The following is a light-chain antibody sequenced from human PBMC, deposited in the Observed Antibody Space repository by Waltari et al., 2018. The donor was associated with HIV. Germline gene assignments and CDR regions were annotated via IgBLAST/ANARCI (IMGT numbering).Light chain of an antibody. Sequence: SYELTQPTSVSVSPGQTASITCPGDNLGDKYACWYQQKPGQSPVLLIYQSNKRPSGISERFSGSNSGNTATLTISGTQAVDEADYYCQAWDSDTAVFGGGTKLTV. V-gene: IGLV3-1*01. CDR1: NLGDKY. CDR2: QSN. J-gene: IGLJ3*02. CDR3: QAWDSDTAV.